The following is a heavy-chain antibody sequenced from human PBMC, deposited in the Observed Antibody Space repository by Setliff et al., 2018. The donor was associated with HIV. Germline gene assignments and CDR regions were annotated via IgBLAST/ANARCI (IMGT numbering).Heavy chain of an antibody. CDR3: ASPRSAGTYQGAFYYFLDV. V-gene: IGHV1-69*13. CDR2: FLAVLRKP. Sequence: SVKVSCKASGGTFNSYAFTWVRQAPGQGLEWMGDFLAVLRKPTYAQKFQGRLTIIADESTSTAYMELSDLRSEDTAVYYCASPRSAGTYQGAFYYFLDVWGRGATVTVSS. J-gene: IGHJ6*03. D-gene: IGHD2-15*01. CDR1: GGTFNSYA.